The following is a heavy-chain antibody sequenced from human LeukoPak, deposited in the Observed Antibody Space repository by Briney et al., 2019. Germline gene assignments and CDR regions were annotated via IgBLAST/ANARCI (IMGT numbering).Heavy chain of an antibody. CDR3: ARDRIFYPDY. D-gene: IGHD2/OR15-2a*01. V-gene: IGHV3-53*01. Sequence: GGSLRLSCAAPGFRASDNIMNWVRKAQGGGLEWVAVFYSAGTTQYADSVKGRFTISRDNAKNSLYLQMNSLRAEDTAVYYCARDRIFYPDYWGQGTLVTVSS. J-gene: IGHJ4*02. CDR1: GFRASDNI. CDR2: FYSAGTT.